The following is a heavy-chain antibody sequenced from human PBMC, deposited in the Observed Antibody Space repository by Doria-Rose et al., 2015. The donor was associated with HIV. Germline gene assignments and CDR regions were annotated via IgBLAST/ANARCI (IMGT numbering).Heavy chain of an antibody. CDR3: ARAGPEYYFDS. J-gene: IGHJ4*02. CDR2: INHSGSP. Sequence: WNWIRQPPGKGLEWIGEINHSGSPNYNPSLKSRVTMSVDTSRKQFSLKLNSVTAADTAVYYCARAGPEYYFDSWGQGTLV. V-gene: IGHV4-34*01.